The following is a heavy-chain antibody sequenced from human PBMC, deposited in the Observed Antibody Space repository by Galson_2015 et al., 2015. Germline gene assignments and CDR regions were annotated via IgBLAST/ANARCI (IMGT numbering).Heavy chain of an antibody. CDR2: ISYDGSNK. Sequence: SLRLSCAASGFTFSSYGMHWVRQAPGKGLEWVAVISYDGSNKHYADSVKGRFTISRDNSKNTLYLQMNSLRAEDTAVYYCAKSPISSWAQLDYWGQGTLVTVSS. CDR1: GFTFSSYG. CDR3: AKSPISSWAQLDY. D-gene: IGHD1-26*01. V-gene: IGHV3-30*18. J-gene: IGHJ4*02.